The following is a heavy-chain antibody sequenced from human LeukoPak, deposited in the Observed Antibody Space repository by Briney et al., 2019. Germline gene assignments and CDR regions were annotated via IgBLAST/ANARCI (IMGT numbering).Heavy chain of an antibody. CDR1: GGTFSSYA. D-gene: IGHD4-11*01. J-gene: IGHJ5*02. CDR3: ARARDYSNYLFDP. CDR2: IIPIFGTA. V-gene: IGHV1-69*13. Sequence: SVTVSCTASGGTFSSYAISWVRQAPGQGLEWMGGIIPIFGTANYAQKFQGRVTITADESTSTAYMELSSLRSEDTAVYYCARARDYSNYLFDPWGQGTLVTVSS.